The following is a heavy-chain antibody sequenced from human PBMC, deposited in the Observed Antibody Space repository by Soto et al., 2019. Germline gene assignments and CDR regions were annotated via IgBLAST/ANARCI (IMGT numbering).Heavy chain of an antibody. CDR3: ARRREIHSKGYYGIDV. CDR1: GGSISSGGYY. Sequence: QVQLQESGPGLVKPSQTLSLTCTVSGGSISSGGYYWSWIRQHPGKGLEWIGYIYYSGSTYYNPSLKSPLTIHGDTPKNQFSLKRSSVTAADTAVYYCARRREIHSKGYYGIDVWGQGTTVTVSS. CDR2: IYYSGST. V-gene: IGHV4-31*01. J-gene: IGHJ6*02. D-gene: IGHD4-4*01.